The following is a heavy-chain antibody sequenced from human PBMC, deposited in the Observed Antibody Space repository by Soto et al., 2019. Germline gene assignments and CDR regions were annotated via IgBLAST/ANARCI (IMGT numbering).Heavy chain of an antibody. D-gene: IGHD7-27*01. CDR1: GDSVSSNSAA. Sequence: SQTLSLTCAISGDSVSSNSAAWNWIRQSPSIDLEWLGSTYYRSKWYNDYAVSVKSRININPDTTKNQFSLQLNSVTSEDTAVDYCARGPTGNPPACDIWGQGTMVTVSS. V-gene: IGHV6-1*01. CDR3: ARGPTGNPPACDI. CDR2: TYYRSKWYN. J-gene: IGHJ3*02.